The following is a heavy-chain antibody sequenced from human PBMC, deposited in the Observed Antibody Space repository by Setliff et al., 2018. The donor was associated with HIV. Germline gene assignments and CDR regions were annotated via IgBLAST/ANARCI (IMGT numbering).Heavy chain of an antibody. V-gene: IGHV4-4*09. CDR1: GGSISSYY. J-gene: IGHJ4*02. CDR2: IYTSGST. Sequence: SSETLSLTCTVSGGSISSYYWSWIRQPPGKGLEWIGYIYTSGSTNYNPSLKSRVTISVDTSKNQFSLKLSSVTAADTAVYYCARYTGWTEYADRFDYWGQGILVTVSS. CDR3: ARYTGWTEYADRFDY. D-gene: IGHD2-8*02.